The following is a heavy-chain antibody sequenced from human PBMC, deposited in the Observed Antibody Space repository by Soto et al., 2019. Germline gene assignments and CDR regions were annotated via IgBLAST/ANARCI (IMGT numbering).Heavy chain of an antibody. J-gene: IGHJ4*02. V-gene: IGHV1-69*01. Sequence: QVHLVQSGAEVKKPGSSVKVSCKASGGIFSTYAISWLRQAPGQGLEWMGGIIPLFGTPNYAQRFQGRVTITADESTSTAYMELSRLRSEDTAVYYCARDRDDYGSGNYYNRIDFWGQGTLVTVS. CDR3: ARDRDDYGSGNYYNRIDF. CDR2: IIPLFGTP. D-gene: IGHD3-10*01. CDR1: GGIFSTYA.